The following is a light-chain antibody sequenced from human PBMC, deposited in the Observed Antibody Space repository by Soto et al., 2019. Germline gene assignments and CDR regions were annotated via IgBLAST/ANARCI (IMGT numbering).Light chain of an antibody. Sequence: HPVLTQSPSASASLGASVKLTCTLSSGHSSYAIAWHQQQPEKGPRYLMKLSSDGSHYKGDGIPDRFSGSSSGAERYLTISSLQSEDEADYYCQTWGTGIVFGGGTKLTVL. J-gene: IGLJ2*01. CDR3: QTWGTGIV. V-gene: IGLV4-69*01. CDR1: SGHSSYA. CDR2: LSSDGSH.